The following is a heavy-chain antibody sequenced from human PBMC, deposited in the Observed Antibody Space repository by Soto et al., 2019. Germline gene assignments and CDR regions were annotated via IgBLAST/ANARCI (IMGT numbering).Heavy chain of an antibody. V-gene: IGHV1-18*01. CDR2: ISAYNGNT. D-gene: IGHD3-16*01. Sequence: GASVKVSCKASGYTFTSYGISRVRQAPGQGLEWMGWISAYNGNTNYAQKLQGRVTMTRDISIATAYMELSSLRSDDTAIYYCARMATFGSLNWFDPWGQGTLVTVSS. J-gene: IGHJ5*02. CDR1: GYTFTSYG. CDR3: ARMATFGSLNWFDP.